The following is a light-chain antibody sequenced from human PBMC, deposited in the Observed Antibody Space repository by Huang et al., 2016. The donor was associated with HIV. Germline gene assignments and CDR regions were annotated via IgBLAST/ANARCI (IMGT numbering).Light chain of an antibody. CDR1: QGVRTN. V-gene: IGKV3D-15*01. J-gene: IGKJ4*01. CDR3: QQYNDWPPLT. CDR2: GAS. Sequence: VMTQSPASLSASPGARVTLSCRASQGVRTNLAWYQQKPGQATTLLMFGASTGATGTPPRFSGSGSGTDFTLTITSLQSSDSAIYYCQQYNDWPPLTFGGGTKVEI.